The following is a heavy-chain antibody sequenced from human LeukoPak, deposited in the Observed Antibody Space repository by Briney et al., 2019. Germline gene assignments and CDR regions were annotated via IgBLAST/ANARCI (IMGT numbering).Heavy chain of an antibody. CDR1: GYTFTSYD. J-gene: IGHJ5*02. Sequence: ASVKVSCKASGYTFTSYDINWVRQATGQGLEWMGWMNPNSGNTGYAQKFQGRVTMTRNTSISTAYMELSSLRSEDTAVYYCARDSTLRFLEWLYNWFDPWGQGTLVTVSS. CDR2: MNPNSGNT. V-gene: IGHV1-8*01. CDR3: ARDSTLRFLEWLYNWFDP. D-gene: IGHD3-3*01.